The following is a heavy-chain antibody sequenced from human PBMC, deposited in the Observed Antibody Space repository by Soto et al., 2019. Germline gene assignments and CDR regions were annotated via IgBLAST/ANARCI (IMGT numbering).Heavy chain of an antibody. CDR2: ISYDGSNK. CDR3: ARDEVAGFDY. Sequence: QVQLVESGGGVVQPGRSLRLSCAASGFTFSSYAMHWVRQAPGKGLEWVAVISYDGSNKYYADSVKGRFTISRDNSKNTLYLQMNSLRAEDTAVYYCARDEVAGFDYWGQGTLVTVSS. V-gene: IGHV3-30-3*01. CDR1: GFTFSSYA. J-gene: IGHJ4*02. D-gene: IGHD2-15*01.